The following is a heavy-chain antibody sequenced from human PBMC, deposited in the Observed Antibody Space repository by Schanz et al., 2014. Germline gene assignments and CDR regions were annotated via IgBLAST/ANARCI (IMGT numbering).Heavy chain of an antibody. Sequence: QVHLLESGGGLVEPGGSLRLSCAASGFSFSDYYMSWIRQAPGKGLEWVSAISASGGTTYYADSVKGRFTVSRDNAENALYLQMNSLRAEDTGLYFCARGGSGSHYRLDYWGQGTLVTVSS. CDR2: ISASGGTT. J-gene: IGHJ4*02. CDR1: GFSFSDYY. V-gene: IGHV3-11*04. CDR3: ARGGSGSHYRLDY. D-gene: IGHD1-26*01.